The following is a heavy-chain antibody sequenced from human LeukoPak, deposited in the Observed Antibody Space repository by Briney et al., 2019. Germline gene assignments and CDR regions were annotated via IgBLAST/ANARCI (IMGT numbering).Heavy chain of an antibody. CDR3: AGNRYCSSTSCYSLGWLDP. Sequence: GGSLRLSCAASGFTFSSYAMSWVRQAPGKGLEWVSAISGSGGSTYYADSVKGRFTISRDNSKNTLYLQMNSLRAEDTAVYYCAGNRYCSSTSCYSLGWLDPWGQGTLVTVSS. V-gene: IGHV3-23*01. CDR2: ISGSGGST. CDR1: GFTFSSYA. J-gene: IGHJ5*02. D-gene: IGHD2-2*01.